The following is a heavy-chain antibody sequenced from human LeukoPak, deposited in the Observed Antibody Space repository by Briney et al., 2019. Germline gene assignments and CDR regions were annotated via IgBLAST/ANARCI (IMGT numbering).Heavy chain of an antibody. CDR1: GYTFTGYY. Sequence: GASVKVSCKASGYTFTGYYMHWVRQAPGQVLEWMGWINLNSGGTNYAQKFQGRVTMTRDTSISTAYMELGRLRSDDTAAYYCARMGGSSWPYYYYYGMDVWGQGTTVTVSS. CDR3: ARMGGSSWPYYYYYGMDV. D-gene: IGHD6-13*01. CDR2: INLNSGGT. J-gene: IGHJ6*02. V-gene: IGHV1-2*02.